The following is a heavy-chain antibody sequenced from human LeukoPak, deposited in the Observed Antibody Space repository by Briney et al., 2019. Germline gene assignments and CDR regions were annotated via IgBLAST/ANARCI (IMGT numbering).Heavy chain of an antibody. Sequence: SETLSLTCAVYGGSFSGYYWSWIRQPPGKGLEWIGEINHSGSTNYNPSLKSRVTISVDTSKNQFSLKLSSVTAADTAVYYCARAGAIAALRDMDVWGKGTTVTVSS. J-gene: IGHJ6*03. V-gene: IGHV4-34*01. CDR2: INHSGST. CDR1: GGSFSGYY. CDR3: ARAGAIAALRDMDV. D-gene: IGHD6-13*01.